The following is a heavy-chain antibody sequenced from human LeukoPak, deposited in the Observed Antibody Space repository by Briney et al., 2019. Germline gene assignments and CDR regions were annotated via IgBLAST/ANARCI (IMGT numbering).Heavy chain of an antibody. CDR1: GFTFSSYA. V-gene: IGHV3-23*01. CDR3: AKDGQYQPYGMDV. Sequence: PGGSVRLSCAASGFTFSSYAMSWVRQAPGKGLEWVSAISGSGGSTYYADSVKGRFTISRDNSKNTLYLQMNSLRAEDTAVYYCAKDGQYQPYGMDVWGQGTTVTVSS. CDR2: ISGSGGST. J-gene: IGHJ6*02. D-gene: IGHD2-2*01.